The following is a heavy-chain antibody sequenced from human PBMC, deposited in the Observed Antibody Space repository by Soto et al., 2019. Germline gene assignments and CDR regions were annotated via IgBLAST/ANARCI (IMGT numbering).Heavy chain of an antibody. D-gene: IGHD3-9*01. J-gene: IGHJ6*03. CDR3: ARTVLGPDLLADYFVDYYYYMAV. Sequence: SETLSLTCTVSGGSISNFYWSWIRQPPGKGLEWIGYVYYTGSTSYNPSLKRRVTFSADSSRGQFSLRLNSVTAADTAVYYCARTVLGPDLLADYFVDYYYYMAVWGQGTPVTVSS. CDR1: GGSISNFY. V-gene: IGHV4-59*08. CDR2: VYYTGST.